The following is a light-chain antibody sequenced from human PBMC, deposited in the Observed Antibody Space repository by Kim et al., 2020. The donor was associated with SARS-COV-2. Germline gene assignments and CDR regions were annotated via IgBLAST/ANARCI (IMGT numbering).Light chain of an antibody. CDR2: EVS. Sequence: QSALTQPPSVSGSPGQSVTISCTGTSSDVGTNNRVSWYQQPPGTAPKLMIYEVSNRPSGVPDRFSGSKFGNTASLTISGLQAEDEADYYCGSYIVSSSTLIFGGGTQLTVL. CDR3: GSYIVSSSTLI. J-gene: IGLJ2*01. CDR1: SSDVGTNNR. V-gene: IGLV2-18*02.